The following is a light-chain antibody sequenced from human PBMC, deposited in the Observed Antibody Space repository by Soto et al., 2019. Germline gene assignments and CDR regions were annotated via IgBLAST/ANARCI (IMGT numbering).Light chain of an antibody. Sequence: QSALTQPPSVSGSPGQSVTISCTGTSSDVGNYNRVSWYQQPPGTAPKLMIYEVNNRPSGVPDRFSGSKSGNTASLTISGLQAEDEADYYCSLYTSTSFWVFGGGTKLTVL. CDR1: SSDVGNYNR. CDR2: EVN. CDR3: SLYTSTSFWV. J-gene: IGLJ3*02. V-gene: IGLV2-18*01.